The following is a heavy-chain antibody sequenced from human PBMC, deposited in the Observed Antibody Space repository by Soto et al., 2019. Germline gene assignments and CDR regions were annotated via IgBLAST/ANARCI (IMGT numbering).Heavy chain of an antibody. D-gene: IGHD1-7*01. CDR2: IYYTGNT. V-gene: IGHV4-59*01. CDR3: ARDVNRWELRGFFDP. CDR1: GGSIVDYY. J-gene: IGHJ5*02. Sequence: SETLSLTCSVSGGSIVDYYWGWIRQPPGKGLEWIGFIYYTGNTRYNPSLGSRVTISLDTSKNQFSLKLTSATAADTAFYYCARDVNRWELRGFFDPWGRGALVTVSS.